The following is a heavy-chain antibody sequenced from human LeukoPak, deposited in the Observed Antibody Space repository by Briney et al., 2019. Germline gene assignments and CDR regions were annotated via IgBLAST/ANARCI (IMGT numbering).Heavy chain of an antibody. J-gene: IGHJ6*02. CDR3: ARFYDNIYYYYGMDV. CDR1: GVSFSGYY. D-gene: IGHD3-9*01. Sequence: SETLSLTCAVYGVSFSGYYWSWIRQPPGKGLEWIGEINHSGSTNYNPSLKSRVTISVDTSKNQFSLKLSSVTAADTAVYYCARFYDNIYYYYGMDVWGQGTTVTVSS. V-gene: IGHV4-34*01. CDR2: INHSGST.